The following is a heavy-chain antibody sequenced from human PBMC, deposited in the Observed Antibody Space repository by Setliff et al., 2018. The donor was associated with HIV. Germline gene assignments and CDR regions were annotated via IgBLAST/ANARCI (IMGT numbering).Heavy chain of an antibody. V-gene: IGHV4-59*08. Sequence: SETLSLTCNVSGDAVSPYYWSWIRQPPGKGLEWIGYFANDGSTNYNPPLKSRVTISLDTPKNEVSLKLTSVTAADTAMYYCTRHLPVYYGSGVSYYFDYWGQGTLVTVSS. D-gene: IGHD3-10*01. J-gene: IGHJ4*02. CDR2: FANDGST. CDR3: TRHLPVYYGSGVSYYFDY. CDR1: GDAVSPYY.